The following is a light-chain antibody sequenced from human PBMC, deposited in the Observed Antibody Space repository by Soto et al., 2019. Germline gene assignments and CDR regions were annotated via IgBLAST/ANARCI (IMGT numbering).Light chain of an antibody. CDR2: GAS. J-gene: IGKJ1*01. CDR3: HQYGSSPQT. CDR1: QSISRY. Sequence: IVLTQSPGTLSLSPGERTTLSCRASQSISRYLAWYQQKPGQGPRLLIYGASSRATGIPDRFSGSGSGTNFTLTISRLEPEDFAVYYCHQYGSSPQTFGQGTKVDIK. V-gene: IGKV3-20*01.